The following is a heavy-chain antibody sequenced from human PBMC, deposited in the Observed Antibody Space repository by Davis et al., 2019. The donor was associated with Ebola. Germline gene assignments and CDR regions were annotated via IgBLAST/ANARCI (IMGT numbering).Heavy chain of an antibody. CDR3: AKGGGNKLFDAFDF. J-gene: IGHJ3*01. CDR1: GFTFSSYS. CDR2: ISDSGGST. D-gene: IGHD1-14*01. Sequence: GESLKISCAASGFTFSSYSMSWVRQAPGKGLEWVSVISDSGGSTYYADSVKGRFTISRDYSKNTLSLQMNSLRAEDTAVYYCAKGGGNKLFDAFDFWGQGTMVTVSS. V-gene: IGHV3-23*01.